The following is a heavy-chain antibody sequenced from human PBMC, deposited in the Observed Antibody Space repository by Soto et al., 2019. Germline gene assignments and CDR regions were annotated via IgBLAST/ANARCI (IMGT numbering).Heavy chain of an antibody. V-gene: IGHV4-39*01. CDR2: IYYSGST. CDR1: GGSISSSSYY. D-gene: IGHD3-3*01. CDR3: ARHRQRITIFGVVLPAAHSHWFDP. J-gene: IGHJ5*02. Sequence: ETLSLTCTVSGGSISSSSYYWGWIRQPPGKGLEWIGSIYYSGSTYYNPSLKSRVTISVDTSKNQFSLKLSSVTAADTAVYYCARHRQRITIFGVVLPAAHSHWFDPWGQGTLVTVSS.